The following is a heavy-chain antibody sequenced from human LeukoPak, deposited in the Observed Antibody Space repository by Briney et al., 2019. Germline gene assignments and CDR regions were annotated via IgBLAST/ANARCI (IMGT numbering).Heavy chain of an antibody. CDR2: ISWNSGSI. CDR3: AKGTGRYWTFFDS. J-gene: IGHJ4*02. Sequence: GGSLRLSCAASGFTFDDYVMHWVRQAPGKGLDWVSGISWNSGSIDYAHSVKGRFTISRDTAKNSLYLQMNSLRPEDTPLYYCAKGTGRYWTFFDSWGQGTLVTVSS. D-gene: IGHD1-26*01. V-gene: IGHV3-9*01. CDR1: GFTFDDYV.